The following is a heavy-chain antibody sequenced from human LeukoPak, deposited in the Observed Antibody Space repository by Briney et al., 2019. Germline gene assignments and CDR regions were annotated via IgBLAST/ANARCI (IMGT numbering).Heavy chain of an antibody. CDR1: EFTFSAYY. Sequence: GGSLRLSCAASEFTFSAYYMTWVRQAPGKGLEWVGNIRADGSATYYADSVRSRFTISRDNAKATLYLQMNSLRVEDTAVYYCARWLYNRAWAIDYWGQGTLVTVSS. D-gene: IGHD1-1*01. CDR3: ARWLYNRAWAIDY. V-gene: IGHV3-7*01. CDR2: IRADGSAT. J-gene: IGHJ4*02.